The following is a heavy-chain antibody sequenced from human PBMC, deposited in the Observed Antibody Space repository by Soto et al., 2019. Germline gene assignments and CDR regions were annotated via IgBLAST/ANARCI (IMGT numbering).Heavy chain of an antibody. Sequence: ASVKVSCKASGYTFTGYYMHWVRQAPGQGLEWMGWINPNSGGTNYAQKFQGRVTMTRDTSISTAYMELSRLRSDDTAVYYCARAPVGSITIFFWATGGMAVWGQGTTVTVSS. CDR3: ARAPVGSITIFFWATGGMAV. D-gene: IGHD3-3*01. J-gene: IGHJ6*02. CDR1: GYTFTGYY. V-gene: IGHV1-2*02. CDR2: INPNSGGT.